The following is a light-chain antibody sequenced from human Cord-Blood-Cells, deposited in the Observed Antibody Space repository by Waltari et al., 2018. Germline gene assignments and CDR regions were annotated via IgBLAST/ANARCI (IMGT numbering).Light chain of an antibody. CDR1: QSVSSY. Sequence: EIVLTQSPATLSLSHGERATLSRRDSQSVSSYLAWYQQKPAQAPRLLIYDASNRATGIPARFSGSGSGTDFTLTISSLEPEDFAVYYCQQRSNWPTFGQGTRLEIK. J-gene: IGKJ5*01. CDR3: QQRSNWPT. V-gene: IGKV3-11*01. CDR2: DAS.